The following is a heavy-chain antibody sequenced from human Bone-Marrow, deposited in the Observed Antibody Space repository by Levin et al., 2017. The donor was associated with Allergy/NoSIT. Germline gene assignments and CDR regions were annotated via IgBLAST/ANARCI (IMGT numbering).Heavy chain of an antibody. CDR2: IYYIGST. Sequence: SETLSLTCSVSDGSINSSNYYWGWIRQPPGTGLECIGTIYYIGSTYYNPSLKSRVTISVDTSKNQVSLKLTSVTAADTAVYFCVRGLGSSWYHWYFDLWGRGTLVSVSS. J-gene: IGHJ2*01. D-gene: IGHD6-13*01. CDR3: VRGLGSSWYHWYFDL. V-gene: IGHV4-39*01. CDR1: DGSINSSNYY.